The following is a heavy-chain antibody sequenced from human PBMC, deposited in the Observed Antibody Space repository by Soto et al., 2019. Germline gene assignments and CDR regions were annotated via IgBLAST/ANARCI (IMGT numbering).Heavy chain of an antibody. V-gene: IGHV1-2*02. CDR2: INPNNGAT. CDR1: GYTFTAYY. J-gene: IGHJ6*02. CDR3: ARLPPRSLYYYGMDV. D-gene: IGHD6-19*01. Sequence: GASVKVSCKASGYTFTAYYMHWVRQAPGQGLEWMGWINPNNGATNYARHFQGRVTMTRDTSISTAYMELTSLRSDDTAVYYCARLPPRSLYYYGMDVWGQGTTVTVSS.